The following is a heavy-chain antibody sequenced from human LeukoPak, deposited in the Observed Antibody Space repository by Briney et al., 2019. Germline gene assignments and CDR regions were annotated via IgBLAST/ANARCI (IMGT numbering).Heavy chain of an antibody. V-gene: IGHV4-39*01. J-gene: IGHJ4*02. Sequence: PSETLSLTCTVSGGSISSSPYYWGWIRQPPGKGLEWIGSIYYSGTTHYNPSLESRVTISVDTSKNQFSLKLSSVTAADTAVYYCARHGAIVVRGAYVYWGQGTLVTVSS. CDR1: GGSISSSPYY. D-gene: IGHD2-15*01. CDR2: IYYSGTT. CDR3: ARHGAIVVRGAYVY.